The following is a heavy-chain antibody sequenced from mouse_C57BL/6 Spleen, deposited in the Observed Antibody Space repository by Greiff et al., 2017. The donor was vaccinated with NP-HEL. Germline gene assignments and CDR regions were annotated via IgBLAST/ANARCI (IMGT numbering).Heavy chain of an antibody. Sequence: QVQLQQSGAELARPGASVKLSCKASASTFPSYGIRWVKQRTGRGLEWFGEIFPGSVIPSSIAKFKGKAKLTADKSSSTAYMELRSLTSEDSAVYFCARPYYYGSRETGYFDVWGTGTTVTVSS. CDR3: ARPYYYGSRETGYFDV. V-gene: IGHV1-81*01. D-gene: IGHD1-1*01. J-gene: IGHJ1*03. CDR2: IFPGSVIP. CDR1: ASTFPSYG.